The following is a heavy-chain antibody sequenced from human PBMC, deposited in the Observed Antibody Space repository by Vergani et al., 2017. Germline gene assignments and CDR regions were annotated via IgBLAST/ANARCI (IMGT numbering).Heavy chain of an antibody. J-gene: IGHJ6*02. CDR1: GATFRSNT. CDR2: IIPVLGKT. CDR3: ARYLRGYRGDPEDYYYGMDV. D-gene: IGHD2-21*02. Sequence: QVQLVQSGAEVKKPGSSVKVSCKASGATFRSNTISWVRQVPGQGLEWMGRIIPVLGKTKYAQDFQGRLTITADTSTSTAYMELTSLRSNDTAVYYCARYLRGYRGDPEDYYYGMDVWGQGTMVTVSS. V-gene: IGHV1-69*02.